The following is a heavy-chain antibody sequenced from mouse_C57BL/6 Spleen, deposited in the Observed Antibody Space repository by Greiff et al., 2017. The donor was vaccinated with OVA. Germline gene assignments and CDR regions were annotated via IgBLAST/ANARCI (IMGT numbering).Heavy chain of an antibody. J-gene: IGHJ2*01. CDR3: ATKGLGDYFDY. CDR2: IDPNFGGT. Sequence: QVQLQQPGAELVKPGASVKLSCKASGYTFTSYWMPWVKQRPGRGLEWIGRIDPNFGGTTYNEKFHSKATLTVAKPSSTGYMQLSSVTSEEAAVYYCATKGLGDYFDYWGQGTTLTVSS. CDR1: GYTFTSYW. D-gene: IGHD4-1*01. V-gene: IGHV1-72*01.